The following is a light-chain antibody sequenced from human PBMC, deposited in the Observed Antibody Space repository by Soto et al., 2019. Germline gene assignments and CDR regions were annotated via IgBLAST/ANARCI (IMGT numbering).Light chain of an antibody. Sequence: EIVMTQPPSTLSVSPGERATLSCRASQSVSSSLAWYQQKPGQVTRLLISGASTRATGIPARFSGSGSGTEFTLTISSLQSEDFAVYYCQQYNNWPRTFGQGTKVDI. CDR2: GAS. CDR3: QQYNNWPRT. J-gene: IGKJ1*01. V-gene: IGKV3-15*01. CDR1: QSVSSS.